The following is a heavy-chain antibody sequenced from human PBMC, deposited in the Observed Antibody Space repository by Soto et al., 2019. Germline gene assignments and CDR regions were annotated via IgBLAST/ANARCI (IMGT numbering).Heavy chain of an antibody. D-gene: IGHD4-17*01. CDR2: IWYDGSNK. V-gene: IGHV3-33*01. J-gene: IGHJ6*02. Sequence: PGGSLRLSCAASGFTFSSYGMHWVRQAPGKGLEWVAVIWYDGSNKYYADSVKGRFTISRDNSKNTLYLQMNSLRAEDTAVYYCARLPTFDDYGDSFGPYYYGMDVWGQGTTVTVSS. CDR1: GFTFSSYG. CDR3: ARLPTFDDYGDSFGPYYYGMDV.